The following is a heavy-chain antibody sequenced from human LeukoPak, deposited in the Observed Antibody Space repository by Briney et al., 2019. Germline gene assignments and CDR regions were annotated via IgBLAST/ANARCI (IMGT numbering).Heavy chain of an antibody. CDR1: GGSISGSSYY. CDR3: ASRKVAGTLNFDY. V-gene: IGHV4-39*07. D-gene: IGHD6-19*01. J-gene: IGHJ4*02. Sequence: SETLSLTCTVSGGSISGSSYYWGWIRQPPGKGLEWIGSIYYSGSTYYNPSLKSRVTISVDTSKNQFSLKLSSVTAADTAVYYCASRKVAGTLNFDYWGQGTLVTVSS. CDR2: IYYSGST.